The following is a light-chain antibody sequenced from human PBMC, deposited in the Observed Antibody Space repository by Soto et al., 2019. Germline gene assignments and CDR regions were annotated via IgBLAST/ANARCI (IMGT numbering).Light chain of an antibody. CDR2: EVS. Sequence: QSALTQPPSASGSLGHSVTISCTGTSSDVGGHKFVSWYQHHPGKPPKLILYEVSQRPSGVPHRFSGSKSGNTASLTVSGLQPEDEADYYCSSYGGSSTFVVFGGGTKLTV. CDR1: SSDVGGHKF. V-gene: IGLV2-8*01. J-gene: IGLJ2*01. CDR3: SSYGGSSTFVV.